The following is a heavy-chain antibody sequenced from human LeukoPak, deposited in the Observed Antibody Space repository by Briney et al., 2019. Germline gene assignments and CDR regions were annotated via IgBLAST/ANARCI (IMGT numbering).Heavy chain of an antibody. J-gene: IGHJ4*02. CDR2: IYYSGST. V-gene: IGHV4-59*01. D-gene: IGHD3-9*01. CDR3: ASGRRQVLRYFGWRTYFDY. Sequence: SETLSLTCTVSGGSISSYYWSWIRQPPGKGLEWIGYIYYSGSTNYNPSLKSRVTISVDTSKNQFSLKLSSVTAADTAVYYCASGRRQVLRYFGWRTYFDYWGQGTLVTVSS. CDR1: GGSISSYY.